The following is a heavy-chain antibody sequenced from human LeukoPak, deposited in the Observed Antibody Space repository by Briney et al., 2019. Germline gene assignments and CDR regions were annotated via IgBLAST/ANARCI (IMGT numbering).Heavy chain of an antibody. CDR3: ARGSSDARYYFDY. Sequence: GGSLRLSCAASGFSFDDYGMSWVRQAPGKGLEWVSGINWNGGSTGYADSVKGRFTISRDNAKNSLYLQMNSLRAEDTALYCCARGSSDARYYFDYWGQGILVTVSS. CDR1: GFSFDDYG. J-gene: IGHJ4*02. D-gene: IGHD3-10*01. V-gene: IGHV3-20*04. CDR2: INWNGGST.